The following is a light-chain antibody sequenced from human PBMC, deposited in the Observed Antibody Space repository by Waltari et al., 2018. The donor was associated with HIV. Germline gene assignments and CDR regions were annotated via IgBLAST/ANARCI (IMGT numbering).Light chain of an antibody. J-gene: IGLJ1*01. CDR3: SSYTSTSTVYV. CDR1: SSDVGGYNS. V-gene: IGLV2-14*03. Sequence: QSALTQPASVSGSPGQSITISCTGTSSDVGGYNSVSWYQLHPGKAPKLMIYPVSNRPAGVSNRFSGSKSDNTASLTISGLQAEDEADYYCSSYTSTSTVYVFGTGTEVTVL. CDR2: PVS.